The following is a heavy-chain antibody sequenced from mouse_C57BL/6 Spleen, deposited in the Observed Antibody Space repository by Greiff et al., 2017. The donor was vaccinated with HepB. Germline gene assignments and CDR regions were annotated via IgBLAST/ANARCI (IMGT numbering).Heavy chain of an antibody. Sequence: EVQLQQSGTVLARPGASVKMSCKTSGYTFTSYWMHWVKQRPGQGLEWIGAIYPGNSDTSYNQKYKGKAKLTAVTSASTAYMELSSLTKEDSAVSYCTRKEGAYYSNYGWFAYWGQGTLVTVSA. V-gene: IGHV1-5*01. CDR3: TRKEGAYYSNYGWFAY. J-gene: IGHJ3*01. D-gene: IGHD2-5*01. CDR1: GYTFTSYW. CDR2: IYPGNSDT.